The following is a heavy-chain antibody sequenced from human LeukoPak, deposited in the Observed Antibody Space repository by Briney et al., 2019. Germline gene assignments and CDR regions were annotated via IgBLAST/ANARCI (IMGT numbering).Heavy chain of an antibody. CDR3: ARSEDYGDNNWFDP. V-gene: IGHV3-23*01. Sequence: GGSLRLSCAASGFTFSNYGMNWVRQAPGKGLEWVSGITGNGGTTYYADSVKGRFTISRDNSKNTLYLQMNSPRVEDTAVYYCARSEDYGDNNWFDPWGQGTLVSVSS. CDR2: ITGNGGTT. J-gene: IGHJ5*02. CDR1: GFTFSNYG. D-gene: IGHD4-17*01.